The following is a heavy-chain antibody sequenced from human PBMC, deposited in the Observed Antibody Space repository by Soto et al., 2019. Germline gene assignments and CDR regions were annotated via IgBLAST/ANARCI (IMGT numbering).Heavy chain of an antibody. CDR2: IYYSGGT. Sequence: PSETLSLTCTVSGGSISSYYWSWIRQPPGKGLEWIGYIYYSGGTNYNPSLKSRVTISVDTSKNQFSLKLSSVTAADTAGYYCARDSYYYGSGSPWGMDVWGQGTTVTVSS. CDR3: ARDSYYYGSGSPWGMDV. CDR1: GGSISSYY. D-gene: IGHD3-10*01. V-gene: IGHV4-59*01. J-gene: IGHJ6*02.